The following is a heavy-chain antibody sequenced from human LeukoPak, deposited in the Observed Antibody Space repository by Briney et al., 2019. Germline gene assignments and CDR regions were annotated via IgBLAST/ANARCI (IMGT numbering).Heavy chain of an antibody. CDR2: INSNSGGT. V-gene: IGHV1-2*02. CDR3: ARGPEAAPRSTLAALDI. D-gene: IGHD1-14*01. J-gene: IGHJ3*02. Sequence: ASVKVSCKASGYTFSDYYMHWVRQAPGEGLEWMGWINSNSGGTYYQQKFQGRVTLTRDTSISTAYMELSRLRSVDTAVYYCARGPEAAPRSTLAALDIWGQGTVVTVSP. CDR1: GYTFSDYY.